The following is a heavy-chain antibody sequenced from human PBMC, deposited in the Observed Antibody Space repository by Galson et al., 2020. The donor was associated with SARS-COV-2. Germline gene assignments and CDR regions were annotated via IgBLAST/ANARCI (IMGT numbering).Heavy chain of an antibody. CDR1: GFAFSNYW. V-gene: IGHV3-74*01. Sequence: GGSLRLSCAASGFAFSNYWMHWVRQTPGKGLEWVSRIKSDGSIITYADSVKGRFTISRDNSKNTLYLQMSSLRGDDTAEYHCAKGAARTSDGMDVWGQGTTFTVSS. CDR3: AKGAARTSDGMDV. CDR2: IKSDGSII. D-gene: IGHD6-13*01. J-gene: IGHJ6*02.